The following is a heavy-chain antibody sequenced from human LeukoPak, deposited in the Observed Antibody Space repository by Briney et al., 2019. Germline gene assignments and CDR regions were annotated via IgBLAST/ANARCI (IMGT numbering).Heavy chain of an antibody. CDR3: ARGPDYGDYFDY. CDR1: GFTFSSYA. V-gene: IGHV3-30*04. Sequence: GRSLRLSCAASGFTFSSYAMHWVRQAPGKGLEWVAVISYDGSNKYYADSVKGRFTISRDNSKNTLCLQMNSLRAEDTAVYYCARGPDYGDYFDYWGQGTLVTVSS. D-gene: IGHD4-17*01. J-gene: IGHJ4*02. CDR2: ISYDGSNK.